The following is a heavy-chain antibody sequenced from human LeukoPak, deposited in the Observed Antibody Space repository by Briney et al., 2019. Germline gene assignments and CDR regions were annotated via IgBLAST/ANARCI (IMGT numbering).Heavy chain of an antibody. CDR3: ANEYSKGDI. CDR1: GFTFSSYA. D-gene: IGHD4-11*01. V-gene: IGHV3-23*01. CDR2: ISGSGGNT. J-gene: IGHJ3*02. Sequence: PGGSLRLSCAASGFTFSSYAMSWVRQAPGKGLEWVSGISGSGGNTYYADSVKGRFTISRDNSKDTLYLQMNSLRGEDAAVYYCANEYSKGDIWGQGTMVTVSS.